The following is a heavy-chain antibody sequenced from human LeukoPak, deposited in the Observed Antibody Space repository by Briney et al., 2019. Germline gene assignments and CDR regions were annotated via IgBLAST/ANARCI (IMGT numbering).Heavy chain of an antibody. CDR2: INHSGST. CDR1: GGSFGGYY. Sequence: SETLSLTCAVYGGSFGGYYWSWIRQPPGKGLEWIGEINHSGSTNYNPSLKSRVTISVDTSKNQFSLKLSSVTAADTAVYYCARGAAAAGMTYYYYYYMDVWGKGTTVTVSS. CDR3: ARGAAAAGMTYYYYYYMDV. D-gene: IGHD6-13*01. V-gene: IGHV4-34*01. J-gene: IGHJ6*03.